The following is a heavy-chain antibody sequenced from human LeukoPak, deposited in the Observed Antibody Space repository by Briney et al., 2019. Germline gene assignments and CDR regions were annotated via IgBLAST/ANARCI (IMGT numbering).Heavy chain of an antibody. CDR2: IYVGGST. CDR1: GGSVGIGSYY. V-gene: IGHV4-61*02. Sequence: SQTLSLTCTVSGGSVGIGSYYWSWIRQPAGKGLEWIGRIYVGGSTDYNPSLKSRVTISVDTSKNQFSLKLSSVTAADTAVYYCARGENYYGSGSYGIRAFDIWGQGTMVTVSS. J-gene: IGHJ3*02. D-gene: IGHD3-10*01. CDR3: ARGENYYGSGSYGIRAFDI.